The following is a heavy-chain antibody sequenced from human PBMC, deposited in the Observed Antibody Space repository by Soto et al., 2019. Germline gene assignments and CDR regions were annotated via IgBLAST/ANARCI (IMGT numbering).Heavy chain of an antibody. CDR3: ARGGGVGVAGSAAFDM. CDR1: GYPVTAYY. J-gene: IGHJ3*02. Sequence: QLHLVQSGAVVKKPGASVTVSCSASGYPVTAYYMHWVRQAPGRGLEWMGGINPATGAAKYTQTFQGRVTMTRDTSTRTVFMEPSALTSEDTAVFYCARGGGVGVAGSAAFDMWGQGTLVTVSS. CDR2: INPATGAA. D-gene: IGHD3-3*01. V-gene: IGHV1-2*02.